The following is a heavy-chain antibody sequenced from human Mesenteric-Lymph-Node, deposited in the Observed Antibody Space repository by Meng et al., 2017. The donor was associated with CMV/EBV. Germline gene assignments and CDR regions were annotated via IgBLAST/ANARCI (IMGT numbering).Heavy chain of an antibody. V-gene: IGHV3-30*02. CDR1: EFLSYG. D-gene: IGHD1-26*01. Sequence: GGSLRLSCEASEFLSYGMHWVRQAPGKGLEWVAFIRYDGSKKYYADSVKGRFTISRDNSKNTLYLQMNGLRLEDTALYYCATTNTGGHWGQGTLVTVSS. CDR2: IRYDGSKK. CDR3: ATTNTGGH. J-gene: IGHJ4*02.